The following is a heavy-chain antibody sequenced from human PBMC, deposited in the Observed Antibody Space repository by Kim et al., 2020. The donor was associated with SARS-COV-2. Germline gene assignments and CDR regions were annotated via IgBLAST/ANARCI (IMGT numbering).Heavy chain of an antibody. D-gene: IGHD5-18*01. Sequence: SETLSLTCTVSGGSISSSSYYWGWIRQPPGKGLEWIGSIYYSGSTYYNPSLKSRVTISVDTSKNQFSLKLSSVTAADTAVYYCASQIVDTAMVTSEYYY. V-gene: IGHV4-39*01. J-gene: IGHJ6*01. CDR3: ASQIVDTAMVTSEYYY. CDR2: IYYSGST. CDR1: GGSISSSSYY.